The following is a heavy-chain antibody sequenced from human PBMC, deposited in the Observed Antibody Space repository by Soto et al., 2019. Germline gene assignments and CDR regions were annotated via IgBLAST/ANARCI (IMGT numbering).Heavy chain of an antibody. CDR2: MLYSGTT. D-gene: IGHD2-21*01. J-gene: IGHJ6*03. CDR3: ARIKIAGILTYYMDV. V-gene: IGHV4-31*03. CDR1: GGSISSGGYY. Sequence: SETLSLTCTVSGGSISSGGYYWTWIRQHPGKRLEWIARMLYSGTTNYNPSLKSRVTISLETSKNQFSLKLSSVTAADTAVYYCARIKIAGILTYYMDVWGKGTTVTVSS.